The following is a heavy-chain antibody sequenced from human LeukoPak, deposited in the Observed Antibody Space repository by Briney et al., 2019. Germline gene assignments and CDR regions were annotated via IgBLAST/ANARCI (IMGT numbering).Heavy chain of an antibody. CDR3: ARGTGELAFDI. Sequence: PSETLSLTCTVSGGSISTYYWSWIRQPPGKGLEWIGYIYYSGTTNYNPSVKSRVTISVDTSKNQFSLKLSSVTAADTAVYCCARGTGELAFDIWGQGTMVTVSS. V-gene: IGHV4-59*01. CDR2: IYYSGTT. D-gene: IGHD1-26*01. CDR1: GGSISTYY. J-gene: IGHJ3*02.